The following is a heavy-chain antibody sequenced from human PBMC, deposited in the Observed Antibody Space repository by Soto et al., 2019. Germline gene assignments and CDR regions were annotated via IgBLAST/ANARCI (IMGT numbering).Heavy chain of an antibody. D-gene: IGHD6-19*01. V-gene: IGHV1-46*01. CDR3: AREKWLVRRNDPFDI. Sequence: GASMKVSCKASGYTFINYYMHWVRQAPGQGLEWMGIINPNGGSTTYAQKFQGRVTLTRDTSTNTVNMEQSSLRSEDTAVYYCAREKWLVRRNDPFDIWGQGTMVTVSS. CDR2: INPNGGST. J-gene: IGHJ3*02. CDR1: GYTFINYY.